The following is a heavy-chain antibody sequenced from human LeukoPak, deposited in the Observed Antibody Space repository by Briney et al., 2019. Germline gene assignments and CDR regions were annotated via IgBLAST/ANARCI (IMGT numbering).Heavy chain of an antibody. CDR1: GGSISSSSYY. CDR2: IYYSGST. V-gene: IGHV4-39*07. CDR3: ARELPNWNYFLD. Sequence: PSETLSLTCTVSGGSISSSSYYWGWIRQPPGKGLEWIGSIYYSGSTYYNPSLKSRVTISVDTSKNQFSLKLSSVTAADTAVYYCARELPNWNYFLDWGQGTLVTVSS. J-gene: IGHJ4*02. D-gene: IGHD1-7*01.